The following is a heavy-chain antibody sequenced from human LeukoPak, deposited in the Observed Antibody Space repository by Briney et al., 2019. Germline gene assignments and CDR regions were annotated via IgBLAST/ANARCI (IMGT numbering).Heavy chain of an antibody. CDR1: GGSISSYY. V-gene: IGHV4-59*12. CDR2: IYYSGST. Sequence: PSETLTLTCTVSGGSISSYYWSWIRQPPGKGLEWVGYIYYSGSTNYNPSLKSRVTISVDTSKNQFSLKLSSVTAADTAVYYCARDQRNGDYSFDYWGQGTLVTVSS. CDR3: ARDQRNGDYSFDY. D-gene: IGHD4-17*01. J-gene: IGHJ4*02.